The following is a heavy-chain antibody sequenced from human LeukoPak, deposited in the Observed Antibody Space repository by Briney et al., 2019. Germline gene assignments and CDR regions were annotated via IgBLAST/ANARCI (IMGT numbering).Heavy chain of an antibody. D-gene: IGHD3-22*01. CDR1: SGSINTGGFY. V-gene: IGHV4-30-2*01. CDR2: IYHTGTT. J-gene: IGHJ4*02. Sequence: SQTLSLTCTVSSGSINTGGFYWSWVRQPPGKALEWIGYIYHTGTTYYKSTLKSRITISIDRSENQFSLKLSSVTAADTAVYFCVRERTEGYYDNSGSFDYWGQGILVTVSS. CDR3: VRERTEGYYDNSGSFDY.